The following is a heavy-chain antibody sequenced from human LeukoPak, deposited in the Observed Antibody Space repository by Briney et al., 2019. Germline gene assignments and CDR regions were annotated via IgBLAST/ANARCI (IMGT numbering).Heavy chain of an antibody. D-gene: IGHD4-17*01. Sequence: GGSLRLSCAASGFTFSGSAMHWVRQAPGKGLEWVAVISYDGSNKYYADSVKGRFTISRDNSKNTLYLQMNSLRAEDTAVYYCASFYGDHPAFDYWGQGTLVTVSS. CDR1: GFTFSGSA. V-gene: IGHV3-30-3*01. J-gene: IGHJ4*02. CDR3: ASFYGDHPAFDY. CDR2: ISYDGSNK.